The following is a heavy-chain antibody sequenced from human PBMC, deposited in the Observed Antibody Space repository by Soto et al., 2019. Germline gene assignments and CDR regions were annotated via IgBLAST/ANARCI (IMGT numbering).Heavy chain of an antibody. CDR2: IYYSGST. Sequence: ETLSLTCTVSGGSISSYYWSWIRQPPGKGLEWIGYIYYSGSTNYNPSLKSRVTIPVDTSKNQFSLKLSSVTAADTAVYYCARQLRYCSSTSCADAFDIWGQGTMVTVSS. CDR1: GGSISSYY. CDR3: ARQLRYCSSTSCADAFDI. J-gene: IGHJ3*02. V-gene: IGHV4-59*08. D-gene: IGHD2-2*01.